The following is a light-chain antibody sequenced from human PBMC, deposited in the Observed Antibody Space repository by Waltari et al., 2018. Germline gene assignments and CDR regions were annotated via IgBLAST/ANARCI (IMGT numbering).Light chain of an antibody. Sequence: DIVMTQSPDSLAVPLGERAPINCKSSQSVLYSSNNKNYFAWYQQKPGQPPKLLIYWASTRESGVPDRFSGSGSGTDFTLTISSLQAEDVAVYYCQQYYSTPYTFGQGTKLEIK. CDR3: QQYYSTPYT. CDR1: QSVLYSSNNKNY. V-gene: IGKV4-1*01. CDR2: WAS. J-gene: IGKJ2*01.